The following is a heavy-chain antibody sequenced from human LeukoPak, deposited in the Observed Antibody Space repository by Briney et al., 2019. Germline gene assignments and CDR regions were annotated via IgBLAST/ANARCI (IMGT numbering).Heavy chain of an antibody. J-gene: IGHJ4*02. Sequence: SSQTLSLTCTVSGGSISSGSYCWSWIRQPAGKGLEWIGHIHTSGNTNYNSSLKSRVTISVDTSKNQFSLKLSSVTAADTAVYYCARGRVYAIRFDYWGQGTLVTVSS. D-gene: IGHD2-8*01. CDR2: IHTSGNT. CDR3: ARGRVYAIRFDY. V-gene: IGHV4-61*09. CDR1: GGSISSGSYC.